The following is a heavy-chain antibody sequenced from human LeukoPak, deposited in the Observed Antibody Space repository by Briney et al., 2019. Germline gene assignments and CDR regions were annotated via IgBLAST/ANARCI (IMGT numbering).Heavy chain of an antibody. CDR3: ARGSGWLSGLDF. J-gene: IGHJ4*02. V-gene: IGHV1-8*01. CDR2: MNPRSGNT. Sequence: ASVTVSCKASGYTFTRYDINWVRQAPGQGLEWMAWMNPRSGNTGYAQRSQGRVTVTGNTSMNTAYMELRSLRSDDTAVYYCARGSGWLSGLDFWGQGALVTVFS. CDR1: GYTFTRYD. D-gene: IGHD3-10*01.